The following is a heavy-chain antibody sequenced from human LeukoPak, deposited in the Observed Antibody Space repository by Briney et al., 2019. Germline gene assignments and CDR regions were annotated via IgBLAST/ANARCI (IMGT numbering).Heavy chain of an antibody. CDR1: GGSISSSSYY. Sequence: SETLSLTCTVSGGSISSSSYYWGWIRQPPGKGLEWIGRIYYSGSTYYNPSLKSRVTISVDTSKNQFSLKLSSVTAADTAVYYCAGGLGITFGGVIALNWFDPWGQGTLVTVSS. J-gene: IGHJ5*02. D-gene: IGHD3-16*02. V-gene: IGHV4-39*01. CDR3: AGGLGITFGGVIALNWFDP. CDR2: IYYSGST.